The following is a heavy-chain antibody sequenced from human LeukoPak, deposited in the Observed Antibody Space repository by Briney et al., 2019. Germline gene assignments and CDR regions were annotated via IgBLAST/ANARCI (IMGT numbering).Heavy chain of an antibody. CDR1: GGSISSSSYY. CDR2: IYYSGST. J-gene: IGHJ5*02. D-gene: IGHD2-2*02. V-gene: IGHV4-39*07. Sequence: SETLSLTCTVSGGSISSSSYYWGWIRQPPGKGLEWIGSIYYSGSTYYNPSLKSRVTISVDTSKNQFSLKLSSVTAADTAVYYCARVMCSTSCYINPWGQGTLVTVSS. CDR3: ARVMCSTSCYINP.